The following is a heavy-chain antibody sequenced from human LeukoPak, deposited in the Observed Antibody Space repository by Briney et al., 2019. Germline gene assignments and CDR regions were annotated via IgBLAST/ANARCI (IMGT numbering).Heavy chain of an antibody. J-gene: IGHJ3*02. CDR3: ARPIARGAFDI. D-gene: IGHD3-10*01. CDR1: GGSISSSSYY. CDR2: IYYSGST. Sequence: SETLSLTCTVPGGSISSSSYYWGWIRQPPGKGLEWIGSIYYSGSTYYNPSLKSRVTISVDTSKNQFSLKLSSVTAADTAVYYCARPIARGAFDIWGQGTMVTVSS. V-gene: IGHV4-39*07.